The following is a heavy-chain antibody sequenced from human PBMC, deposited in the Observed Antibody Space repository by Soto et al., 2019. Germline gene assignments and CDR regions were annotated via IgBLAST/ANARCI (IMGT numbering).Heavy chain of an antibody. CDR1: GFTFSSYG. V-gene: IGHV3-30*18. CDR2: ISYDGSNK. CDR3: AKETIYLQQLVFDY. J-gene: IGHJ4*02. Sequence: GGSLRLSCAASGFTFSSYGMHWVRQAPGKGLEWVAVISYDGSNKYYADSVKGRFTISRDNSKNTLYLQMNSLRAEDTAVYYCAKETIYLQQLVFDYWGQGTLVTVSS. D-gene: IGHD6-13*01.